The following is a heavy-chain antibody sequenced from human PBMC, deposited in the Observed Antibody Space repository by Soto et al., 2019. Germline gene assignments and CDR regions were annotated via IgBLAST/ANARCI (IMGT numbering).Heavy chain of an antibody. D-gene: IGHD3-22*01. CDR2: IIRMFAST. CDR3: VRAHSGYYPFGPRYYLRMDI. J-gene: IGHJ6*02. V-gene: IGHV1-69*06. CDR1: GGTLSRYA. Sequence: QVQLVQSGAEVVQPGSSVKVSCKISGGTLSRYAISWVRQAAGQGLEWMGGIIRMFASTKYAQKVQDRVTITADKSTSTDHMGLRCVASADNAFYCCVRAHSGYYPFGPRYYLRMDIWGQGTAVTVSS.